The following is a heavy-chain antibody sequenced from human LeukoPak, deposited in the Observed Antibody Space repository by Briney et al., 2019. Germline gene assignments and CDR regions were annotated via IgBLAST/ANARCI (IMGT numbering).Heavy chain of an antibody. J-gene: IGHJ4*02. V-gene: IGHV3-7*01. CDR3: ARALVGTTS. CDR1: GFTFSSYW. CDR2: IKQDGSEK. D-gene: IGHD1-26*01. Sequence: GGSLRLSCGVSGFTFSSYWISWVLQAPGKGLEWMANIKQDGSEKYYVGSVKGRFTISRDNAKNSLYLQMNSLRAEDTAVYYCARALVGTTSWGQGTLVTVSS.